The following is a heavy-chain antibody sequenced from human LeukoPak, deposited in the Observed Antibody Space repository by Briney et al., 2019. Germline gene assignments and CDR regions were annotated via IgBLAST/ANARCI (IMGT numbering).Heavy chain of an antibody. J-gene: IGHJ6*03. CDR1: GGSISSYY. Sequence: PSETLSLTCTVSGGSISSYYGSWIRQPAGKGLEWIGRIYTSGSTNYNPSLKSRVTMSVDTSKNQFSLKLSSVTAADTAVYYCARNVVVPAAHYYYYMDVWGKGTTVTVSS. V-gene: IGHV4-4*07. D-gene: IGHD2-2*01. CDR2: IYTSGST. CDR3: ARNVVVPAAHYYYYMDV.